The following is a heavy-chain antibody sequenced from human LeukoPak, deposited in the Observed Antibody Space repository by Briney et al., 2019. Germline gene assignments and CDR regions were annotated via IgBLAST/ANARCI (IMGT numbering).Heavy chain of an antibody. CDR1: GYIFTNYW. Sequence: GESLKISCQGSGYIFTNYWIGRVRQMPGKGLEWMGIVYPGDSDTRYSPSFQGQVTFSADKSISTAYLQWSSLTASDTAMYYCARGGYCSGGSCHHPSYWGQGTRVTVSS. V-gene: IGHV5-51*01. CDR3: ARGGYCSGGSCHHPSY. D-gene: IGHD2-15*01. CDR2: VYPGDSDT. J-gene: IGHJ4*02.